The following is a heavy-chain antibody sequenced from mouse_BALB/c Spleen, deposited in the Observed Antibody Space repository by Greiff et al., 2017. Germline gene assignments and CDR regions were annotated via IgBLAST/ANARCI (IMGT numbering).Heavy chain of an antibody. J-gene: IGHJ4*01. CDR1: GYTFTSYV. Sequence: EVQLQQSGPELVKPGASVKMSCKASGYTFTSYVMHWVKQKPGQGLVWIGYINPYNDGTKYNEKFKGKATLTSDKSSSTAYMALSSLTTEDSAVYYCARGGNYRDEDYAMDYWGQGTSVTVSS. V-gene: IGHV1-14*01. D-gene: IGHD2-14*01. CDR2: INPYNDGT. CDR3: ARGGNYRDEDYAMDY.